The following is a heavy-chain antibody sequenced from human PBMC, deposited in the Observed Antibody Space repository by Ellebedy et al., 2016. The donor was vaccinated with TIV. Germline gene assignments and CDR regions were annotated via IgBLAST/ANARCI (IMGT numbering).Heavy chain of an antibody. Sequence: PGGSLRLSCAASGFTVSSNYMSWVRQAPGKGLEWVSVIYSGGSTYYADSVKGRFTISRDNSKNTLYLKMNSLRAEDTALYYCAKDDDLSLRIRFDSWGQGTLVTVSS. J-gene: IGHJ5*01. CDR3: AKDDDLSLRIRFDS. D-gene: IGHD2/OR15-2a*01. CDR2: IYSGGST. V-gene: IGHV3-66*01. CDR1: GFTVSSNY.